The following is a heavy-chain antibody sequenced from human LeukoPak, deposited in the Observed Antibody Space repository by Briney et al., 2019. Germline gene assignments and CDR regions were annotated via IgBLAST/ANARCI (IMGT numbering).Heavy chain of an antibody. D-gene: IGHD2-21*02. CDR2: INPSGGST. V-gene: IGHV1-46*01. Sequence: GASVKVSCKASGYTFTSYYMHWVRQAPGQGLEWMGIINPSGGSTSYAQKFQGRVTMTRDTSTSTVYMELSSLRSEDTAVYYCARDRIVVVTATSGSYDYWGQGTLVTVSS. CDR1: GYTFTSYY. CDR3: ARDRIVVVTATSGSYDY. J-gene: IGHJ4*02.